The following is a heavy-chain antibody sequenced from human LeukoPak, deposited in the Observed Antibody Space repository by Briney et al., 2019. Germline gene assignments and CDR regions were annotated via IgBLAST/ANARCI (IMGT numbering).Heavy chain of an antibody. Sequence: ESGPALVKPTETLTLTCSFSGFSLTTEQVAVGWIRQSPGKDLEWFALIYWDDATRYSASLESRLTISKVRSRNQVLLTMTDMDPADTGSYYCARWRATSSIPYSFDYWGRGILVTVSS. D-gene: IGHD2-15*01. V-gene: IGHV2-5*02. CDR2: IYWDDAT. J-gene: IGHJ4*02. CDR3: ARWRATSSIPYSFDY. CDR1: GFSLTTEQVA.